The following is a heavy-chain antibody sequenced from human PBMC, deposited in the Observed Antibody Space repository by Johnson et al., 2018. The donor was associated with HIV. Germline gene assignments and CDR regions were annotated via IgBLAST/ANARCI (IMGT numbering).Heavy chain of an antibody. CDR3: VRVGPTLYDAFDI. J-gene: IGHJ3*02. CDR1: GFTVSSNY. D-gene: IGHD2-15*01. CDR2: IYSGSST. V-gene: IGHV3-53*01. Sequence: VQLVESGGGLVQPGGSLRLSCAASGFTVSSNYMSWVRQAPGKGLEWVSLIYSGSSTYHVDSVKGRFTISRDNSKNTLFLQMNSLKTEDSAVYYCVRVGPTLYDAFDIWGQGTTVTVSS.